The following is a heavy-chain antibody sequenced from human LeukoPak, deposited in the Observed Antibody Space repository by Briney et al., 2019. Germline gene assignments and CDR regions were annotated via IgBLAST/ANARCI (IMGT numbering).Heavy chain of an antibody. V-gene: IGHV3-48*01. CDR2: ISSSSSTI. CDR3: ARDRPLRRAGAAFDI. Sequence: GGSLRLSCAASGFTFSSYSMNWVRQAPGKGLEWGSYISSSSSTIYYADSVKGRFTISRDNAKNSLYLQMNSLRAEDTAVYYCARDRPLRRAGAAFDIWGQGTMVTVSS. CDR1: GFTFSSYS. J-gene: IGHJ3*02. D-gene: IGHD4-17*01.